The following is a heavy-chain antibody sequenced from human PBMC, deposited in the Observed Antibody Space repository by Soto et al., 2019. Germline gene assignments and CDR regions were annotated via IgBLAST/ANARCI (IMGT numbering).Heavy chain of an antibody. Sequence: QVQLVQSGAEVKKPGSSVEVSCKASGGSFSRYTFSWVRQAPGQGLEWMGRIVPTLNIANYAPKFQGRVSFSADKSTGTVYMELRSLTSADPAVYYCARGPTYSAGSYYINWGQGTLVTVS. V-gene: IGHV1-69*02. CDR3: ARGPTYSAGSYYIN. CDR2: IVPTLNIA. J-gene: IGHJ4*02. CDR1: GGSFSRYT. D-gene: IGHD3-10*01.